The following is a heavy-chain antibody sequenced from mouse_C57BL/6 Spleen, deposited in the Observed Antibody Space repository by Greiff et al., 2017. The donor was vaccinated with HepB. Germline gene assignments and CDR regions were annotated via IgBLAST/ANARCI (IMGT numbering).Heavy chain of an antibody. V-gene: IGHV10-1*01. J-gene: IGHJ4*01. Sequence: EVQWVESGGGLVQPKGSLKLSCAASGFSFNTYAMNWVRQSPGKGLEWVARIRSKSNNYATYYADSVKDRFTISRDDSESMLYLQMNNLKTEDTAMYYWGRHRAPDYAMDYWGQGTSVTVSS. D-gene: IGHD3-3*01. CDR1: GFSFNTYA. CDR3: GRHRAPDYAMDY. CDR2: IRSKSNNYAT.